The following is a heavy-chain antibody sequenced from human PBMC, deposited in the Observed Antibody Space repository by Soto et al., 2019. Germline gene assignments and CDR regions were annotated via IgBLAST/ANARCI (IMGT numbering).Heavy chain of an antibody. J-gene: IGHJ6*02. D-gene: IGHD3-10*01. CDR3: AKTRNSVINYNYYDNMDV. CDR1: GFTFSEYG. CDR2: TLYDGRHT. V-gene: IGHV3-30*18. Sequence: QVQLVESGGGVVQPGGSLRLTCAASGFTFSEYGIHWVRQAPGKGLEWVAITLYDGRHTSYVDSVKGRFTISRDNSGNTAFLEMNRLRVEDTAVYYCAKTRNSVINYNYYDNMDVWGQGTTVTVSS.